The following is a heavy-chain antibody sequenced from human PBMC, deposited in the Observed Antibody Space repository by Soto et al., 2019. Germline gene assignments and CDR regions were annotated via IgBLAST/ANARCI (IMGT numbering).Heavy chain of an antibody. Sequence: PGGSLRLSCAASGFTFSSYAMRWVRQAPGKGLERVSAISGSSGSTYYADSVKGRFTISRDNSNNTLYLQMNILRAEDMSVYFCAKVTIVVVVAAKVFDYWGQGTLVTVSS. J-gene: IGHJ4*02. CDR1: GFTFSSYA. CDR3: AKVTIVVVVAAKVFDY. D-gene: IGHD2-15*01. CDR2: ISGSSGST. V-gene: IGHV3-23*01.